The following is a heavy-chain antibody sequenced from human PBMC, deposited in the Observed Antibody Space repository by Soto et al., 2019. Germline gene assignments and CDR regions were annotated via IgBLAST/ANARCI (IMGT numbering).Heavy chain of an antibody. D-gene: IGHD5-18*01. CDR2: ISSSSSTI. J-gene: IGHJ6*03. CDR1: GFTFSSYS. CDR3: AREEYTAMVTRGVPNYYYYYYMDV. Sequence: EVQLVESGGGLVQPGGSLRLSCAASGFTFSSYSMNWVRQAPGKGLEWVSYISSSSSTIYYADSVKGRFTISRDNAKNSLYLQMNSLRAEDTAVYYCAREEYTAMVTRGVPNYYYYYYMDVWGKGTTVTVSS. V-gene: IGHV3-48*01.